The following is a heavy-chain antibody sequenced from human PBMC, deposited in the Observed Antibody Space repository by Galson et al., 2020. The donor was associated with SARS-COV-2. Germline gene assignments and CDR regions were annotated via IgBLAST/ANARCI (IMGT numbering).Heavy chain of an antibody. CDR2: IYYSGST. Sequence: SQTLSLTCTVSGGSISSTGYYWSWIRQPPGKGLEWIGYIYYSGSTFYNPSLKSRVTISVDTSKNQSSLKLSSVTAAHTAVYYCARVLTRYDSSGYYFDYWGQGTLVTVSS. CDR1: GGSISSTGYY. D-gene: IGHD3-22*01. J-gene: IGHJ4*02. CDR3: ARVLTRYDSSGYYFDY. V-gene: IGHV4-30-4*01.